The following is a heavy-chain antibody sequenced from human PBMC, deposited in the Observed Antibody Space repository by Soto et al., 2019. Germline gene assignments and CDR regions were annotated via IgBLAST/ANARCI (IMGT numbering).Heavy chain of an antibody. D-gene: IGHD3-10*01. CDR1: GGSISSGDYY. CDR3: ARVTLWGYYGSGSYYNDDY. V-gene: IGHV4-30-4*01. J-gene: IGHJ4*02. Sequence: SETLSLTCTVSGGSISSGDYYWSWIRQPPGKGLEWIGYIYYSGSTYYNPSLKSRVTISVDTSKNQFSLKLSSVTAADTAVYYCARVTLWGYYGSGSYYNDDYWGQGTLVTVSS. CDR2: IYYSGST.